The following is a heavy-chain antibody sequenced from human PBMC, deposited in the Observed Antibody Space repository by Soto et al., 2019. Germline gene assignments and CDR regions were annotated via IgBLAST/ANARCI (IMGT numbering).Heavy chain of an antibody. CDR2: IYYSGST. D-gene: IGHD7-27*01. V-gene: IGHV4-59*08. Sequence: PSETLCLTGTVSGGSISSYYWTWIRQPPGKGLEWIGYIYYSGSTNYNPSLKSRVTISVDTSKNQFSLKLSSVTAADTAVYYCARGGTGGRSFDIWGQGTMVTVS. J-gene: IGHJ3*02. CDR1: GGSISSYY. CDR3: ARGGTGGRSFDI.